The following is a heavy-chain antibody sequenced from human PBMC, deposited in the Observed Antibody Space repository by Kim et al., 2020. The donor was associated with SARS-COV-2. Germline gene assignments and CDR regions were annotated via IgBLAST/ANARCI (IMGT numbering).Heavy chain of an antibody. Sequence: GGSLRLSCAASGFTFSSYSMNWVRQAPGKGLEWVSSISSSSSYIYYADSVKGRFTISRDNAKNSLYLQMNSLRDEDTAVYYCAREGGGSSGWSWFDPWGQGTLVTVSS. CDR3: AREGGGSSGWSWFDP. CDR1: GFTFSSYS. V-gene: IGHV3-21*01. CDR2: ISSSSSYI. J-gene: IGHJ5*02. D-gene: IGHD6-19*01.